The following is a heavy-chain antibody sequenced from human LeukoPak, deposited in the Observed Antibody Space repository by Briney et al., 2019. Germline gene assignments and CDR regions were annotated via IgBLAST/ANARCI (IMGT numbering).Heavy chain of an antibody. CDR1: GFTFSNAW. V-gene: IGHV3-15*01. CDR2: IKSKTDGGKT. J-gene: IGHJ6*04. D-gene: IGHD2-15*01. CDR3: TIMGYCSGGSCLVRTTYYYYGMDV. Sequence: PGGSLRLSCAASGFTFSNAWMSWVRQAPGKGLEWVGRIKSKTDGGKTDYAAPLKGRFTISRDDSKNTLYLQMNSLKTEDTAVYYCTIMGYCSGGSCLVRTTYYYYGMDVWGKGTTVTVSS.